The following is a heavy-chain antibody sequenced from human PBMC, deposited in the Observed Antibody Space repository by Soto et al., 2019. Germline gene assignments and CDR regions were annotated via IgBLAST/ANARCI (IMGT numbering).Heavy chain of an antibody. CDR3: ARGSSITMVRGVIIGKYYYYGMDV. J-gene: IGHJ6*02. D-gene: IGHD3-10*01. Sequence: ASVKVSCMASGYTFTGYYMHWVRQAPGQGLERMGWINPNSGGTHYAQKLQGWVTMTRDTSISTAYMELSRLRSDDTAVYYCARGSSITMVRGVIIGKYYYYGMDVWGQGTTVTVSS. CDR1: GYTFTGYY. CDR2: INPNSGGT. V-gene: IGHV1-2*04.